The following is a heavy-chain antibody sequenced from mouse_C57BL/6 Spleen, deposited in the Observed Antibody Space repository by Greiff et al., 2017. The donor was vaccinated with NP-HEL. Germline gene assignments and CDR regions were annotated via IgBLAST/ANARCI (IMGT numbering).Heavy chain of an antibody. D-gene: IGHD1-1*01. CDR2: IYPGSGST. CDR1: GYTFTSYW. Sequence: VQLQQPGAELVKPGASVKMSCKASGYTFTSYWITWVKQRPGQGLEWIGDIYPGSGSTNYNEKFKSKATLTVDQSSSTAYMQLSSLTSEDSAVYYCARSQFITTVVAKSHWYFDVWGTGTTVTVSS. V-gene: IGHV1-55*01. J-gene: IGHJ1*03. CDR3: ARSQFITTVVAKSHWYFDV.